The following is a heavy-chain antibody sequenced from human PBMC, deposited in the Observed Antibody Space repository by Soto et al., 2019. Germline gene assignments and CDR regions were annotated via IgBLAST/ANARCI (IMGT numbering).Heavy chain of an antibody. Sequence: GESLKISCKGSGYSFTSYWISWVRQMPGKGLEWMGRIDPSDSYTNYSPSFQGHVTISADKSISTAYLQWSSLKASDTAMYYCVKGASGAGFVFDFWGLGTMVTVSS. CDR1: GYSFTSYW. CDR2: IDPSDSYT. D-gene: IGHD3-3*01. V-gene: IGHV5-10-1*01. CDR3: VKGASGAGFVFDF. J-gene: IGHJ3*01.